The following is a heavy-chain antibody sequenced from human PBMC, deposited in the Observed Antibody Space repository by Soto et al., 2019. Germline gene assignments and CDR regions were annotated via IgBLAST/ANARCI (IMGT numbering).Heavy chain of an antibody. V-gene: IGHV1-18*01. CDR2: INAYNGNT. D-gene: IGHD2-15*01. CDR3: ATEIYCSGGSCQTFFDY. J-gene: IGHJ4*02. Sequence: ASVKVSCKASGYTFTSYGISWVRQAPGQGLEWMGWINAYNGNTIYAQKLQGRVTMTEDTSTDTAYMEMSSLRSEDTAVYYCATEIYCSGGSCQTFFDYWGQGTLVTVSS. CDR1: GYTFTSYG.